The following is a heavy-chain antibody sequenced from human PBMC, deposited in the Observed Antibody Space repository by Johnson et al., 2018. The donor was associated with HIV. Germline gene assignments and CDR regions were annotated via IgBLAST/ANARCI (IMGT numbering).Heavy chain of an antibody. CDR1: GFTFSSYG. V-gene: IGHV3-33*06. Sequence: QVQLVESGGGVVQPGRSLRLSCAASGFTFSSYGMHWVRQAPGKGLEWVAVIWYDGTNRYYGDSVKGRFTISRDNSKTTVYLQMNGLRAEDTAVYHCAKDLYSSSWTNDAFDIWGQGTMVTVSS. J-gene: IGHJ3*02. D-gene: IGHD6-13*01. CDR3: AKDLYSSSWTNDAFDI. CDR2: IWYDGTNR.